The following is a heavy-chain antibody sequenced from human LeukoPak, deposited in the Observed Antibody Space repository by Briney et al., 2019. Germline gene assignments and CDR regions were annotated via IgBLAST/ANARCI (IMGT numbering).Heavy chain of an antibody. CDR1: GDSVSSNSAA. CDR2: TYYRSKWYN. CDR3: ARDLGSIAAVFDY. D-gene: IGHD6-13*01. V-gene: IGHV6-1*01. J-gene: IGHJ4*02. Sequence: SQTLSLTCAISGDSVSSNSAAWNWIRQSPSSGLEWPARTYYRSKWYNDYAVSVKSRITVNPDTSKNQFSLQLSSVTPEDTAVYYCARDLGSIAAVFDYWGQGSLVTVSS.